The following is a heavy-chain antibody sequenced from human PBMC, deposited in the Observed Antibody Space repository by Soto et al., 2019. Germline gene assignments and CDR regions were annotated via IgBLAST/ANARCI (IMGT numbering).Heavy chain of an antibody. CDR2: INAGNGNT. V-gene: IGHV1-3*01. J-gene: IGHJ4*02. CDR3: ARGTYDYDSSGYYLLGRAFDY. Sequence: QVQLVQSGAEVKKPGASVKVSCKASGYTFTSYAMHWVRQATGQRLEWMGWINAGNGNTKYSQKFQGRVTITRDTSASTAYMELSSLRSEDTAVYYCARGTYDYDSSGYYLLGRAFDYWGQGTLVTVSS. D-gene: IGHD3-22*01. CDR1: GYTFTSYA.